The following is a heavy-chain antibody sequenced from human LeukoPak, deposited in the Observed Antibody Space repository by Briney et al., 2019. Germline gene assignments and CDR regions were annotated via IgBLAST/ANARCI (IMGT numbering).Heavy chain of an antibody. CDR1: GYIFTNYG. CDR2: ITDTGGST. Sequence: SCKAFGYIFTNYGISWVRQAPGKGLEWVSAITDTGGSTWYADSVTGRFTISRDNSKNTLYLQMNGLRAEDTALYYCAKGSLAARPYYFDCWGQGTLVSVSS. J-gene: IGHJ4*02. V-gene: IGHV3-23*01. D-gene: IGHD6-6*01. CDR3: AKGSLAARPYYFDC.